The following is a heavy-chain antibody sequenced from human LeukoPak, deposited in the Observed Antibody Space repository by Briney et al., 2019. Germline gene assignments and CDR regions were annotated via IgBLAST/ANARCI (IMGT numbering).Heavy chain of an antibody. D-gene: IGHD3-10*01. CDR2: IYYSGST. V-gene: IGHV4-59*01. J-gene: IGHJ4*02. CDR3: ARAWSYYGSGSHFDY. CDR1: GGSISSYY. Sequence: SETLSLTCTVSGGSISSYYWSWIRQPPGKGLEWIGYIYYSGSTNYNPSLKSRVTISVDTSKNQFSLKLSSVTAADTAVYYCARAWSYYGSGSHFDYWGQGTLVTVSS.